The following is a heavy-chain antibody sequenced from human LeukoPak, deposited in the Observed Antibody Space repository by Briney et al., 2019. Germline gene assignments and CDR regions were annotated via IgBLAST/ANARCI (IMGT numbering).Heavy chain of an antibody. Sequence: GGSLRLSCAASGFTFSSYSMNWVRQAPGKGLEWVSSISSSSSYIYYADSVKGRFTISRDNAENSLYLQMNSLRAEDTAVYYCAKEVVMGETNYYYYGMDVWGQGTTVTVSS. CDR1: GFTFSSYS. CDR3: AKEVVMGETNYYYYGMDV. CDR2: ISSSSSYI. V-gene: IGHV3-21*04. D-gene: IGHD1-26*01. J-gene: IGHJ6*02.